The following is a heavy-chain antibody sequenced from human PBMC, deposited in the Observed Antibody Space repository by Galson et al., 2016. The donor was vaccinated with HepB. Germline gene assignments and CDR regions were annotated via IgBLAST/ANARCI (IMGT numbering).Heavy chain of an antibody. D-gene: IGHD3-10*01. Sequence: QSGAEVKKPGESLRISCQGSGYIFKYYWIGWVRQRPGKGLEWMGIIYPADSDTRYGPSFQGQVTISADTSLNTAYLQWDSLKASDTAMYFCASRDTIYSYPYYLDSWGQGTLVTVSS. CDR3: ASRDTIYSYPYYLDS. CDR1: GYIFKYYW. J-gene: IGHJ4*02. CDR2: IYPADSDT. V-gene: IGHV5-51*01.